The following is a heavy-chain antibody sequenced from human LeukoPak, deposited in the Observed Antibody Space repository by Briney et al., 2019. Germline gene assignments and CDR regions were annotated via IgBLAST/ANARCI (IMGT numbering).Heavy chain of an antibody. J-gene: IGHJ4*02. D-gene: IGHD1-26*01. V-gene: IGHV3-33*01. CDR3: ATSGSYYRFAY. Sequence: GGSLRLSCAASGFTFSSYGMHCVRQAPGKGLEWVAVIWYDGSNKYYADSVKGRFTISRDNSKNTLYLQMNSLRAEDTAVYYCATSGSYYRFAYWGQGTLVTVSS. CDR2: IWYDGSNK. CDR1: GFTFSSYG.